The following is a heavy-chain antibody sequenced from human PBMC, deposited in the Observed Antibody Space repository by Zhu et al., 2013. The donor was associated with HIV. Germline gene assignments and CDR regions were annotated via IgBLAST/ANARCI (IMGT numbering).Heavy chain of an antibody. J-gene: IGHJ6*03. Sequence: QVQLVQSGGEVRKPGASVRVSCKASGYTFTSYGISWVRQAPGQGLEWMGWISAYNGNTNYAQKLQGRVTMTTDTSTSTAYMELRSLRSDDTAVYYCARLIAARGYYYYMDVWGKGTTVTVSS. CDR1: GYTFTSYG. D-gene: IGHD6-6*01. CDR2: ISAYNGNT. V-gene: IGHV1-18*01. CDR3: ARLIAARGYYYYMDV.